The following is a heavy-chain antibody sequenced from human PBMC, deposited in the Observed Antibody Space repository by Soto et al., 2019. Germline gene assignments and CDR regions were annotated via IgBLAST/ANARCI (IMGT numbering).Heavy chain of an antibody. Sequence: PGGSLRLSCAASGFTFSSYSMNWVRQAPGKGLEWVSSISSSSSYIYYADSVKGRFTISRDNAKNSLYLQMNSLRAEDTAVYYCAREPPSGMVRGVIIKSGPDYWGQGTLVTVSS. CDR3: AREPPSGMVRGVIIKSGPDY. CDR2: ISSSSSYI. J-gene: IGHJ4*02. D-gene: IGHD3-10*01. CDR1: GFTFSSYS. V-gene: IGHV3-21*01.